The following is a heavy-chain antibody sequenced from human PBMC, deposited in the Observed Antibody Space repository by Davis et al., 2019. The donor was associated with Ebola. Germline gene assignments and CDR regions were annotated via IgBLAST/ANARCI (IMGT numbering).Heavy chain of an antibody. CDR3: ARVEAAAGVDY. CDR1: GGSFSGYY. J-gene: IGHJ4*02. CDR2: IYYSGST. Sequence: SETLSLTCAVYGGSFSGYYWSWIRQPPGKGLEWIGYIYYSGSTNYNPSLKSRVTISVDTSKNQFSLKLSSVTAADTAVYYCARVEAAAGVDYWGQGTLVTVSS. D-gene: IGHD6-13*01. V-gene: IGHV4-59*01.